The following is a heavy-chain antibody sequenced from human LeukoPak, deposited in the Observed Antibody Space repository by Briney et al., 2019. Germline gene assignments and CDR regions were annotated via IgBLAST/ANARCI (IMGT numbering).Heavy chain of an antibody. CDR2: ISSSSSYI. V-gene: IGHV3-21*01. D-gene: IGHD2-15*01. CDR3: ASGSFGKFDY. CDR1: GFTFSSYW. J-gene: IGHJ4*02. Sequence: GGSLRLSCAASGFTFSSYWMSWVRQAPGKGLEWVSSISSSSSYIYYADSVKGRFTISRDNAKNSLYLQMNSLRAEDTAVYYCASGSFGKFDYWGQGTLVTVSS.